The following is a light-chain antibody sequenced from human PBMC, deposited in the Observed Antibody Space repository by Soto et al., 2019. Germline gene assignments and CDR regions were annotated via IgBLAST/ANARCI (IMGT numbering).Light chain of an antibody. CDR2: DAS. CDR1: QTVRNNY. CDR3: QQYGSSPLT. Sequence: EIVLTQSPGTLSLSPGGRATLSCRASQTVRNNYLAWYQQKPGLAPRLLIYDASSRATGIPDRFSGSGSGTDFTLTISRLEPEDFAVYYCQQYGSSPLTFGGGTKVDNK. J-gene: IGKJ4*01. V-gene: IGKV3D-20*01.